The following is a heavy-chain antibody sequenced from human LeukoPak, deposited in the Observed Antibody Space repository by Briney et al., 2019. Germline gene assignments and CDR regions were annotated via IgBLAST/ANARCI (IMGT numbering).Heavy chain of an antibody. V-gene: IGHV3-30-3*01. Sequence: GRSLRLSCAASGFTFSSYAMHWVRQAPGKGLEWVAVISYDGSNNYYADSVKGRFTISRDNSKNTLYLQMNSLRAEDTAVYYCARDRGDAFDIWGQGTMVTVSS. CDR2: ISYDGSNN. CDR3: ARDRGDAFDI. D-gene: IGHD3-10*01. J-gene: IGHJ3*02. CDR1: GFTFSSYA.